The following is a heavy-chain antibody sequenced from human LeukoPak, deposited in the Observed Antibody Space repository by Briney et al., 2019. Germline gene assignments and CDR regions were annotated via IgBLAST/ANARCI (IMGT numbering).Heavy chain of an antibody. Sequence: SETLSLTCAVYGGSFSGYYWSWIRQPPGKGLEWIGEINHSGSTNYNPSLKSRVTISVDTSKNQFSLKLSSVTAADTAVYYCARDDCGGDCYYGMDVWGQGTTVTVSS. CDR2: INHSGST. CDR3: ARDDCGGDCYYGMDV. V-gene: IGHV4-34*01. D-gene: IGHD2-21*01. J-gene: IGHJ6*02. CDR1: GGSFSGYY.